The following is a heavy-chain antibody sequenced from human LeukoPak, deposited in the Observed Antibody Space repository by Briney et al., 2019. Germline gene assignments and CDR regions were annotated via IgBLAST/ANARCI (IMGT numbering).Heavy chain of an antibody. CDR2: IKQDGSEK. D-gene: IGHD3-10*01. CDR1: GFTFSSYW. CDR3: AGGLDY. V-gene: IGHV3-7*01. Sequence: GGSQRLSCAASGFTFSSYWMNWVRQTPGKGLEWVANIKQDGSEKYYADSVEGRFTISRDNAKKSLCLQMNSLRAEDTAVYYCAGGLDYWGQGTLVTVSS. J-gene: IGHJ4*02.